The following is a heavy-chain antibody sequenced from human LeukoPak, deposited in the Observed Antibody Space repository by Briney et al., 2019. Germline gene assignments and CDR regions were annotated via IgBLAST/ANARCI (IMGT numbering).Heavy chain of an antibody. V-gene: IGHV3-21*04. CDR1: GFTFSNYN. CDR2: ISSSSTYI. J-gene: IGHJ4*02. D-gene: IGHD3/OR15-3a*01. CDR3: AKESRDFAPDS. Sequence: PGGSLGLSCTTSGFTFSNYNMNWVRQAPGKGLEWVSSISSSSTYIYYADSVKGRFTISRDNAKNTLYLQMNSLRADDTAVYYCAKESRDFAPDSWGQGTLVTVSS.